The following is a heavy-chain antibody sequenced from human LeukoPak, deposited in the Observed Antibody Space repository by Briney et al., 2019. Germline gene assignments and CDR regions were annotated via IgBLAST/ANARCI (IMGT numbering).Heavy chain of an antibody. CDR1: GASNNSYY. CDR2: THPSGNT. J-gene: IGHJ5*02. Sequence: SETLSLTCTVSGASNNSYYWSWVRQPPGKGLEWIGYTHPSGNTNYSPSLKSRVTISMDTSTNQFSLKLKSVTAADTAVYFCARKAPKKGWFDPWGQGTLVTVSS. V-gene: IGHV4-4*09. CDR3: ARKAPKKGWFDP.